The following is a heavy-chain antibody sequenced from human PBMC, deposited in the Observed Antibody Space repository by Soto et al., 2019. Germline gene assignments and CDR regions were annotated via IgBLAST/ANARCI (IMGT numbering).Heavy chain of an antibody. CDR2: ISPYNGDT. Sequence: ASEKVSCKASGYNFINYAITWVRQAPGQGLEWMGWISPYNGDTEYAQKFQGRVTVTTDTSTRTAYMELRSLTSDDTAVYYCAREAGSGSYYPEDYWGQGTLVTVSS. D-gene: IGHD1-26*01. J-gene: IGHJ4*02. V-gene: IGHV1-18*01. CDR3: AREAGSGSYYPEDY. CDR1: GYNFINYA.